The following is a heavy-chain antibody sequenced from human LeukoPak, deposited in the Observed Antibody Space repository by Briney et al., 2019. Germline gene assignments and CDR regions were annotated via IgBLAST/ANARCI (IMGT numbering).Heavy chain of an antibody. CDR1: GYTFTGYY. CDR2: INPNSGGT. V-gene: IGHV1-2*02. CDR3: ARAYIVGSFYYFDQ. Sequence: ASVKVSCKASGYTFTGYYMHWVRQAPGQGLEWMGWINPNSGGTNYAQKFQGRVTMTRDTSISTAYMELSRLRSDDTAVYYCARAYIVGSFYYFDQWGQGTLVTVSS. J-gene: IGHJ4*02. D-gene: IGHD1-26*01.